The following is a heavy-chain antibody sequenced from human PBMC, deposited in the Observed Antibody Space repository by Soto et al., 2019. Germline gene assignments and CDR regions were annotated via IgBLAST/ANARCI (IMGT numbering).Heavy chain of an antibody. CDR1: SGSVCSGSDY. CDR2: INHSGST. Sequence: SWTIDITRAVSSGSVCSGSDYWRWIRKPPGKGLEWIGEINHSGSTNYNPSLKSRVTISVDTSKNQFSLKLSSVTAADTAVYYCARGKGIVGARRVFDYRGQRTPV. CDR3: ARGKGIVGARRVFDY. D-gene: IGHD1-26*01. J-gene: IGHJ4*02. V-gene: IGHV4-34*01.